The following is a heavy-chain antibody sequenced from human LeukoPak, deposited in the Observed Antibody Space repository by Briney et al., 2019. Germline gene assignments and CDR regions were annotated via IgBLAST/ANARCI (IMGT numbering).Heavy chain of an antibody. V-gene: IGHV3-30*04. Sequence: GGSLRLSCAASGFTFSNYAIHWVRQSPGKGLEWVAVMSSDGSKKYYADSVKGRFTISRDNAKNSLYLQMNSLRAEDTAVYYCARGSTYYDSSGQVPFDYWGQGTLVTVSS. CDR2: MSSDGSKK. CDR1: GFTFSNYA. J-gene: IGHJ4*02. CDR3: ARGSTYYDSSGQVPFDY. D-gene: IGHD3-22*01.